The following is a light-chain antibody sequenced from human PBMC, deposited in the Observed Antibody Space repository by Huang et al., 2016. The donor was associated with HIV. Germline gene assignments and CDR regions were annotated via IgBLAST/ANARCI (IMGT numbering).Light chain of an antibody. CDR3: QHRGNWPYT. CDR2: DAS. Sequence: EIVLTQSSATLSLSPGERATLSCWASQSVSSSLAWYQQKPGQPPPLLIYDASNRATVIPARFSGSGSGTDFTLTVSSLEPEDFAIYYCQHRGNWPYTFGQGTKLEIK. V-gene: IGKV3-11*01. CDR1: QSVSSS. J-gene: IGKJ2*01.